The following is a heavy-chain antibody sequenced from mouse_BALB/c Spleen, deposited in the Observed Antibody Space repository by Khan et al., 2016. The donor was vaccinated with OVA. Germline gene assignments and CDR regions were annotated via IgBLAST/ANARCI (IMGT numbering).Heavy chain of an antibody. CDR1: GYTFTDYY. J-gene: IGHJ1*01. V-gene: IGHV1-26*01. Sequence: EVQLQQSGPELVKPGASVKMSCKASGYTFTDYYMKWLKQSHGKSLEWIGEINPSNGDSFYNQKFKGKATLTVDKSSSTAYMQLNSLTYEDSAVYYCVRGLFDVWGAGTTVTVSS. CDR3: VRGLFDV. CDR2: INPSNGDS.